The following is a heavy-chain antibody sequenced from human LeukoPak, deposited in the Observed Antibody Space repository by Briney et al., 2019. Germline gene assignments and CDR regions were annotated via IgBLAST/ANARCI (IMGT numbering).Heavy chain of an antibody. CDR3: AREVVPAAGRYYYYYGMDV. Sequence: PLETLSLTCTVSGGSISSYYWSWIRQPAGKGLEWIGRIYTSGSTNYNPSLKSRVTMSVDTSKNQFSLKLSSVTAADTAVYYCAREVVPAAGRYYYYYGMDVWGQGTTVTVSS. CDR2: IYTSGST. CDR1: GGSISSYY. D-gene: IGHD2-2*01. V-gene: IGHV4-4*07. J-gene: IGHJ6*02.